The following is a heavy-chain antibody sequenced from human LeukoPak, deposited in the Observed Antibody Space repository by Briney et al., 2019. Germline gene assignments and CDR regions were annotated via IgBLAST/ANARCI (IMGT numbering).Heavy chain of an antibody. CDR2: ISYDGIYT. V-gene: IGHV3-30-3*01. Sequence: PGGSLRLSCAASGFTFSSYAVHWVRQAPGKGLEWVAVISYDGIYTYYADSVKGRFTISRDNAKNSLYLQMNSLRAEDTAVYYCAREGSSGYSGYFDLWGRGTLVTVSS. CDR1: GFTFSSYA. CDR3: AREGSSGYSGYFDL. J-gene: IGHJ2*01. D-gene: IGHD3-22*01.